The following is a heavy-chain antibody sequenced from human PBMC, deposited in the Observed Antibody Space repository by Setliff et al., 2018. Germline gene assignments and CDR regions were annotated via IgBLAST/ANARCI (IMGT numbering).Heavy chain of an antibody. V-gene: IGHV3-74*03. CDR3: ARAYYGTVNGYSSYYGLDV. J-gene: IGHJ6*02. CDR2: VNDDGSSA. CDR1: GFTFSSHW. Sequence: GGSLRLSCAAAGFTFSSHWMHWVRQAPGKRLMWVSRVNDDGSSAMYADSVKGRFTMSRDNAKNTLYLQMSSLRAEDTAVYYCARAYYGTVNGYSSYYGLDVWGQGTTVTVSS. D-gene: IGHD3-9*01.